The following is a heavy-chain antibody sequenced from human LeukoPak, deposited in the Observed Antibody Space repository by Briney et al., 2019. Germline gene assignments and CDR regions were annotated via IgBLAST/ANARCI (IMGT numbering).Heavy chain of an antibody. V-gene: IGHV1-18*01. J-gene: IGHJ4*02. CDR3: ARDCIGCHGFDF. CDR1: GYSFINYG. Sequence: GASVKVSCKTSGYSFINYGITWVRQAPGQGLGWMGWVSAYADNTNYVQKFQGRVSMTTDTSTNTAYMELRSLRPDDTAVYYCARDCIGCHGFDFWGQGTLVTVSS. D-gene: IGHD2-15*01. CDR2: VSAYADNT.